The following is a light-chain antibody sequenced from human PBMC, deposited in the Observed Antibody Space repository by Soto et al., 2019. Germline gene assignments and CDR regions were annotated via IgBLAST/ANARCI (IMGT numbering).Light chain of an antibody. CDR1: QGISSW. V-gene: IGKV1-12*01. Sequence: DIQMTQSPSSVSASVGDRVTITCRASQGISSWLAWYQQKPGKAPKLLIYAASSLQSGVPSRFSGSSSGTDFTLTSSRLQHEDVATYCYQQDNSFPRTFGRGTKVEIK. CDR3: QQDNSFPRT. J-gene: IGKJ3*01. CDR2: AAS.